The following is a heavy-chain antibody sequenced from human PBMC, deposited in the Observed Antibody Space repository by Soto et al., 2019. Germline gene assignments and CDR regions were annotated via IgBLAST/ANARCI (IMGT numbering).Heavy chain of an antibody. Sequence: QVQLVQSGAEVEKPGSSVKVSCKASGGTFSSYAISWVRQAPGQGLEWMGGIIRMFGTANYAQQIQGRVTITAEESTSTAYIELSSLRTEESAIYYCAGGEQQVGHDAFDIGGQGTMVTVSS. V-gene: IGHV1-69*12. D-gene: IGHD6-13*01. CDR1: GGTFSSYA. J-gene: IGHJ3*02. CDR3: AGGEQQVGHDAFDI. CDR2: IIRMFGTA.